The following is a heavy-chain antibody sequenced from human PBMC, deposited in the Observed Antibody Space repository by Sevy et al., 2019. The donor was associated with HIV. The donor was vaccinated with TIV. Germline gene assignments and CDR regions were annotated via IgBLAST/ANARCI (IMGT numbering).Heavy chain of an antibody. V-gene: IGHV4-34*01. CDR2: INHSGST. J-gene: IGHJ3*02. CDR1: GGSFSGYY. CDR3: ARHCSGTSCSHALDI. D-gene: IGHD2-2*01. Sequence: SETLSLTCAVYGGSFSGYYWSWIRQPPGKGLEWIGEINHSGSTNSNPSLKSRVTISVDTSKNQFSLKLSSVTAADTSLYYCARHCSGTSCSHALDIWGQGTMVTVSS.